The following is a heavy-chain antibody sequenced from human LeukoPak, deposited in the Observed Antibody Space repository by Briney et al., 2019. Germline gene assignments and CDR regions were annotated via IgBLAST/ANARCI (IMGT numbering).Heavy chain of an antibody. CDR1: GGSFSGDY. CDR2: INHSGST. Sequence: PSETLSLTCAVYGGSFSGDYWNWIRQPPGKGLEWIGEINHSGSTNSNPSLKSRVTILVDRSKNQFSLKLSSVTAADTAVYYCARRPRYSSGWYYFDSWGQGTLVTVSS. J-gene: IGHJ4*02. D-gene: IGHD6-19*01. CDR3: ARRPRYSSGWYYFDS. V-gene: IGHV4-34*01.